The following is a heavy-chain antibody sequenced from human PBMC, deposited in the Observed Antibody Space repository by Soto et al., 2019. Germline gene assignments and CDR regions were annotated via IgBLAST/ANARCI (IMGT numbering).Heavy chain of an antibody. CDR3: ARAACSSTSCYNYYAYGMDV. Sequence: GASVKVSCKASGYTFTTYSMHWVRQAPGQRLEWMGWIHAGNGNTEHSQKFQGRVTITRGTSASTAYLELGSLRSEDTAVYYCARAACSSTSCYNYYAYGMDVWGQGTAVTVSS. CDR2: IHAGNGNT. D-gene: IGHD2-2*01. J-gene: IGHJ6*02. V-gene: IGHV1-3*01. CDR1: GYTFTTYS.